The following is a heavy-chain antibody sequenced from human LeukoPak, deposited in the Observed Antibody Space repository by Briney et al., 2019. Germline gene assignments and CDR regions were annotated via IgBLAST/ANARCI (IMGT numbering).Heavy chain of an antibody. V-gene: IGHV4-34*01. Sequence: SETLSLTCAVYVRSFSVYYWSWIRQPPGKGLVCLGELNHRGSTNYNPSLKSPVTISVNKSKNQFSLKLSSVTAADTAVYYCARSRYFDWLWSWLDLWGQGTLVTVSS. J-gene: IGHJ5*02. D-gene: IGHD3-9*01. CDR3: ARSRYFDWLWSWLDL. CDR1: VRSFSVYY. CDR2: LNHRGST.